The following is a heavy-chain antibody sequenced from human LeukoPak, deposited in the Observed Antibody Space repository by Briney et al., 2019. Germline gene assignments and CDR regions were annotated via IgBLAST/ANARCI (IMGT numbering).Heavy chain of an antibody. Sequence: EASVEVSCKASGGTFSSYAISWVRQAPGQGLEWMGGIIPIFGTANYAQKFQGRVTITADESTSTAYMELSSLRSEDTAVYYCATLGSSEWRFDYWGQGTLVTVSS. CDR2: IIPIFGTA. J-gene: IGHJ4*02. D-gene: IGHD1-26*01. CDR3: ATLGSSEWRFDY. V-gene: IGHV1-69*01. CDR1: GGTFSSYA.